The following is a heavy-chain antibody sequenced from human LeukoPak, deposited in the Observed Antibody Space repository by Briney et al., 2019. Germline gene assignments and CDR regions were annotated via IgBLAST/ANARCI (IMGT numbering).Heavy chain of an antibody. Sequence: GGSLRLSCAVSGFTFSSYWMSWFRQAPGKGLEWVANINQDGSRKFSVDSVKGRFTISRDNAKNSLSLQMNSLRVEDTAVYYCARDWFDGDYDRFDYWGQGTLVTVSS. V-gene: IGHV3-7*03. CDR1: GFTFSSYW. CDR2: INQDGSRK. J-gene: IGHJ4*02. D-gene: IGHD4-17*01. CDR3: ARDWFDGDYDRFDY.